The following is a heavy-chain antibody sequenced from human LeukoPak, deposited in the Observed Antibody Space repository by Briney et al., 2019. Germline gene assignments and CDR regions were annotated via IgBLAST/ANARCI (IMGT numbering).Heavy chain of an antibody. D-gene: IGHD5-18*01. CDR2: IYYSGST. J-gene: IGHJ4*02. V-gene: IGHV4-39*01. CDR1: GGSISSSSYY. Sequence: SETLSLTCTVSGGSISSSSYYWGWIRQPPGKGLEWIGSIYYSGSTYYSPSLKSRVTISVDTSKNQFSLKLSSVTAADTAVYYCARHGRWGYSYGCFDYWGQGTLVTVSS. CDR3: ARHGRWGYSYGCFDY.